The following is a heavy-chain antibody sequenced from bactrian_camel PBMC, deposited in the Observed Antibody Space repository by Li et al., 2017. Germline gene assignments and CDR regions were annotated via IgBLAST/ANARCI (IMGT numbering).Heavy chain of an antibody. D-gene: IGHD6*01. CDR2: IDYDGST. V-gene: IGHV3S53*01. J-gene: IGHJ4*01. Sequence: VQLVESGGGSVQAGESLRLSCTASDLTYSHICMAWFRQAQGREREGVAVIDYDGSTAYADSVKGRFTISQDSARNTVYLQMNNLQPEDTATYYCAEGRGSRGEHCYSLNYWGQGTQVTVS. CDR1: DLTYSHIC. CDR3: AEGRGSRGEHCYSLNY.